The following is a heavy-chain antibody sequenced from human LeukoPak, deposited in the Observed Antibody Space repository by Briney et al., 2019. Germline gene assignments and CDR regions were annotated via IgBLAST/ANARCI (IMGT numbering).Heavy chain of an antibody. D-gene: IGHD3-10*01. CDR1: GFIFSSYA. Sequence: GGSLRLSCAASGFIFSSYAMNWVRQAPGKGLEWVAVIWSDGSHKYYADSVKARFTISRDNSKNTLYLQMNSLRAEDTAVYYCARAVGPYDFWGQGTLVTVSS. V-gene: IGHV3-33*08. CDR3: ARAVGPYDF. J-gene: IGHJ4*02. CDR2: IWSDGSHK.